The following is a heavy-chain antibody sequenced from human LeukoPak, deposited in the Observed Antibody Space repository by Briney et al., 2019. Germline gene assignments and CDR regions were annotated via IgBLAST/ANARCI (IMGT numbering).Heavy chain of an antibody. Sequence: GGSLRLSCAASGFTFSSYVMSWVRQAPGKGLEWVSTISNSGDATYYADSVKGRFTIFRDNSKNTLYLQMDSLRAEDTAVYYCAKAPPYKKYFDYWGQGTLVTVSS. CDR1: GFTFSSYV. V-gene: IGHV3-23*01. CDR2: ISNSGDAT. D-gene: IGHD1-1*01. CDR3: AKAPPYKKYFDY. J-gene: IGHJ4*02.